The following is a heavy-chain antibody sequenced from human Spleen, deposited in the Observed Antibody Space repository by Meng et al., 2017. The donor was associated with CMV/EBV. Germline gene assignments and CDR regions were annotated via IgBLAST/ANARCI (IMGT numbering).Heavy chain of an antibody. CDR1: TFTGYY. J-gene: IGHJ5*02. CDR3: ARDGHGIRFLEWYPQWFDP. Sequence: TFTGYYMHWVRQAPGQGLQWMGWINPNSGTTNYAQEFQGRVTMTRDTSISTAYMELSRLTFDDTAVYYCARDGHGIRFLEWYPQWFDPWGQGTLVTVSS. D-gene: IGHD3-3*01. V-gene: IGHV1-2*02. CDR2: INPNSGTT.